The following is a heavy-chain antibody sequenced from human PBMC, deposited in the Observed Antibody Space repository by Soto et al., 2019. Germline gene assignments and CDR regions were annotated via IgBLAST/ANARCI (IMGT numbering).Heavy chain of an antibody. V-gene: IGHV6-1*01. J-gene: IGHJ6*02. D-gene: IGHD5-18*01. CDR3: ARDRIQLWLHYYYYGMDV. Sequence: SHTLSLPFAISGDSVSSNSAALNWIRQSPSRGLEWLGRTYYRSKWYNDYAVSVKSRITINPDTSKNQFSLQLNSVTPEDTAVYYCARDRIQLWLHYYYYGMDVWGQGTTVTVS. CDR2: TYYRSKWYN. CDR1: GDSVSSNSAA.